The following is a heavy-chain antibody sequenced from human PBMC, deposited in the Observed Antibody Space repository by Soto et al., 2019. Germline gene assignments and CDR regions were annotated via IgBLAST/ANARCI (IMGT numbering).Heavy chain of an antibody. Sequence: EVQLVESGGGLVQPGRSLRLSCAASGFTFGDYAMHWVRQAPGKGLEWVSGISWDSTIVGYADSVKGRFTISRDNAKNSLYLQMNSLRAEDTALYYCAKVAVYSQGVDYWGQGTLVTVSS. J-gene: IGHJ4*02. CDR1: GFTFGDYA. CDR3: AKVAVYSQGVDY. CDR2: ISWDSTIV. D-gene: IGHD4-4*01. V-gene: IGHV3-9*01.